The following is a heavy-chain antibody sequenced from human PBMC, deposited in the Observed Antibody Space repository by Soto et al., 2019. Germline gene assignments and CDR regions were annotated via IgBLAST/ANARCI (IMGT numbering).Heavy chain of an antibody. CDR1: GFTFSDYY. CDR3: ARDGDYDILSGFDP. Sequence: GGSLRLSCASSGFTFSDYYMSWIRQAPGKGLEWVSYISSSGSTIYYADSVKGRFTISRDNAKNSLYLQMNSLRAEDTAVYYCARDGDYDILSGFDPWGQGTLVTVSS. V-gene: IGHV3-11*01. D-gene: IGHD3-9*01. CDR2: ISSSGSTI. J-gene: IGHJ5*02.